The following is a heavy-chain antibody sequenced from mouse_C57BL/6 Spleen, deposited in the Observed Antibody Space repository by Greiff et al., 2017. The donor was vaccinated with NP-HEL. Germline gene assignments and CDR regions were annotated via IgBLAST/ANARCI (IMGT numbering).Heavy chain of an antibody. CDR1: GFTFSSYA. CDR2: ISDGGSYT. CDR3: ARGGYDTWYFDV. Sequence: EVKLQESGGGLVKPGGSLKLSCAASGFTFSSYAMSWVRQTPEKRLEWVATISDGGSYTYYPDNVKGRFTISRDNAKNNLYLQMSHLKSEDTAMYYCARGGYDTWYFDVWGTGTTVTVSS. V-gene: IGHV5-4*03. D-gene: IGHD2-3*01. J-gene: IGHJ1*03.